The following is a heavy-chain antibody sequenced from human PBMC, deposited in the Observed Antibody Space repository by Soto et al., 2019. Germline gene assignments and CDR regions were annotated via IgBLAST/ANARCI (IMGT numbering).Heavy chain of an antibody. D-gene: IGHD6-13*01. J-gene: IGHJ5*02. CDR1: GYTFTSYD. Sequence: GASVKVSCKASGYTFTSYDINWVRQATGQGLEWMGWMNPNSGNTGYAQKFQGRVTMTRNTSISTAYMELSSLRSEDTAVYYCARKMLAAAGNWFDPWGQGTLVTVSS. V-gene: IGHV1-8*01. CDR2: MNPNSGNT. CDR3: ARKMLAAAGNWFDP.